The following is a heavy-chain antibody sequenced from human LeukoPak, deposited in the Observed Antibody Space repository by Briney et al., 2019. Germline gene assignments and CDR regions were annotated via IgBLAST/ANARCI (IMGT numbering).Heavy chain of an antibody. CDR3: AKGGVGYGDYLD. CDR2: ISWDGGST. V-gene: IGHV3-43*01. CDR1: GFTFDDYT. D-gene: IGHD4-17*01. Sequence: GGSLRLSCAASGFTFDDYTMHWVRQAPGKGLEWVSLISWDGGSTYYADSVKGRLTISRDNSKNSLYLQMNSLRTEDTALYYCAKGGVGYGDYLDWGQGTLVTVSS. J-gene: IGHJ4*02.